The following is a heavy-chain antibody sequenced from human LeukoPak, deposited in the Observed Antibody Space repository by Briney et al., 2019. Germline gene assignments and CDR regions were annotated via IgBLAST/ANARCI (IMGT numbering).Heavy chain of an antibody. CDR3: ARDYYDSSGYYFIDY. V-gene: IGHV4-34*01. J-gene: IGHJ4*02. CDR2: INHSGST. Sequence: ASETLSLTCAVYGGSFSGYYWSWIRQPPGKGLEWIGEINHSGSTNYNPSLKSRVTISVDTSKNQFSLKLSSVTAADTAVYYCARDYYDSSGYYFIDYWGQGTLVTASS. D-gene: IGHD3-22*01. CDR1: GGSFSGYY.